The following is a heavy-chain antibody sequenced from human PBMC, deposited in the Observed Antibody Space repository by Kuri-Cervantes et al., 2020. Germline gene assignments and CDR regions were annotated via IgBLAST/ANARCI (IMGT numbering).Heavy chain of an antibody. CDR2: IYYSGST. CDR1: GDSISSSSYY. Sequence: SETLSLTCTVSGDSISSSSYYWGWIRQPPGKGLEWIGSIYYSGSTYYNPSLKSRVTISVDTSKNQFSLKLSSVTAADTAVYYCARVPPAGMDYWGQGTLVTVSS. J-gene: IGHJ4*02. V-gene: IGHV4-39*07. CDR3: ARVPPAGMDY. D-gene: IGHD2-2*01.